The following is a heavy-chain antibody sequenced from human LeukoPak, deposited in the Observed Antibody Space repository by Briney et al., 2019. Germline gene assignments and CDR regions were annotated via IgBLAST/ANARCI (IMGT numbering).Heavy chain of an antibody. CDR3: ARHAAVEGSSGWSPLWWFDP. V-gene: IGHV4-59*08. CDR2: MHHSGST. D-gene: IGHD6-19*01. Sequence: SETLSLTCTVSGGSIRSYYWSWIRQPPGKGLEWIGYMHHSGSTKHNPYLKSRVTISVDTSKSQFSLKLSSVTAADTAEYYCARHAAVEGSSGWSPLWWFDPWGQGTLVTVSS. J-gene: IGHJ5*02. CDR1: GGSIRSYY.